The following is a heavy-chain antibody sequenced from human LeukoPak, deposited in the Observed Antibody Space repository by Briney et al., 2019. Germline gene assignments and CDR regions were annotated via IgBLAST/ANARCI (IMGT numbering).Heavy chain of an antibody. J-gene: IGHJ4*02. D-gene: IGHD2-15*01. CDR2: IYYSGST. CDR3: ASHVVVVAATFFDY. Sequence: SETLSLTCTVSGGSISSYYWSWIRQPPGKGLEWIGYIYYSGSTNYNPSLKSRVTISVDTSKNQFSLKLSSVTAADTAVYYCASHVVVVAATFFDYWGQGTLVTVSS. CDR1: GGSISSYY. V-gene: IGHV4-59*01.